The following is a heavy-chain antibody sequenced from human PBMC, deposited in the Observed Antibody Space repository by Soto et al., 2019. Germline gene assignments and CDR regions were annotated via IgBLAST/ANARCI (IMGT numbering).Heavy chain of an antibody. Sequence: ASVKVSCKASGYTFTIYSIHWVRQAPGQSLEWMGWINAGNGNTKYSQKFQGRVTFTRDTSASTAYMELSSLRSEDAAVYYCARPYYYDTTGYCSSHYYYYYAMDVWGQGTTVTVSS. V-gene: IGHV1-3*01. J-gene: IGHJ6*02. CDR3: ARPYYYDTTGYCSSHYYYYYAMDV. CDR2: INAGNGNT. CDR1: GYTFTIYS. D-gene: IGHD3-22*01.